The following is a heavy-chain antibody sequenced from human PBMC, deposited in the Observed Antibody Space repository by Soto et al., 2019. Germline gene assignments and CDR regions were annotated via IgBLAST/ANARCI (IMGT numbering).Heavy chain of an antibody. J-gene: IGHJ6*02. D-gene: IGHD4-17*01. V-gene: IGHV4-30-2*01. CDR3: ARAHYGDYGYGMDV. Sequence: PSETLSLTCAVSGGPISSGGYSWSWIRQPPGKGLEWIGYIYHSGSTYYNPSLKSRVTISVDRSKNQFSLKLSSVTAADTAVYYCARAHYGDYGYGMDVWGQGTTVTVSS. CDR1: GGPISSGGYS. CDR2: IYHSGST.